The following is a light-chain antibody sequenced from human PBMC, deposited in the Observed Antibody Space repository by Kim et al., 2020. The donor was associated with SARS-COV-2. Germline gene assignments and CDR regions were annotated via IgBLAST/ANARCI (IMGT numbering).Light chain of an antibody. V-gene: IGLV3-9*01. CDR3: QVWDSSWV. CDR2: RDS. CDR1: NIGSKN. Sequence: VSVALGQTARITGGGNNIGSKNVHWYQQKPGQAPVLVIYRDSNRPSGIPERFSGSNSGNTATLTISRAQAGDEADYYCQVWDSSWVFGGGTQLTVL. J-gene: IGLJ3*02.